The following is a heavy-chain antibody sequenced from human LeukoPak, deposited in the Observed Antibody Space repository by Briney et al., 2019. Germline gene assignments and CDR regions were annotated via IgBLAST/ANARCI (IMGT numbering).Heavy chain of an antibody. Sequence: PGGSLRLSCAASGFTFSSYGMHWVRQAPGKGLEWVAVIWYDGSNKYYADSVKGRFTISRDNSKNTLYLQMNSLRAEDTAVYYCARAGTYDSSGYYYENAFDIWGQGTMVTVSS. CDR1: GFTFSSYG. D-gene: IGHD3-22*01. J-gene: IGHJ3*02. V-gene: IGHV3-30*19. CDR2: IWYDGSNK. CDR3: ARAGTYDSSGYYYENAFDI.